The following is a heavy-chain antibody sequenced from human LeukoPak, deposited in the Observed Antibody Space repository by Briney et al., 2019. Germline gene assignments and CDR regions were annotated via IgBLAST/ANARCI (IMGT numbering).Heavy chain of an antibody. CDR1: GFTFSTYA. CDR2: LSGSGGNT. D-gene: IGHD2-2*01. Sequence: QRGGSLRLSCAASGFTFSTYAMTWVRQAPGKGLEWVSALSGSGGNTYYADSVKGRFTISRDNSKNTLYLQMNSLRAEDTAKYYCAKVASLCTSTSCVRGGFDYWGQGTLVTVSS. CDR3: AKVASLCTSTSCVRGGFDY. J-gene: IGHJ4*02. V-gene: IGHV3-23*01.